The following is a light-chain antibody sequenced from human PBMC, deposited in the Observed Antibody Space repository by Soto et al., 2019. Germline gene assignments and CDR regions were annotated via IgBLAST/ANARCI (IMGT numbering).Light chain of an antibody. Sequence: QSVLTQPPSVSGAPGQRVTISCTGSSSNIGAPYDVHWYQQLPGTAPKLLIYGNTNRPSGVPDRFSGSKSGTSASLAITGLQAEDAAAYYCQSYDLSLSCSVFGGGTKLTVL. CDR3: QSYDLSLSCSV. V-gene: IGLV1-40*01. CDR1: SSNIGAPYD. CDR2: GNT. J-gene: IGLJ3*02.